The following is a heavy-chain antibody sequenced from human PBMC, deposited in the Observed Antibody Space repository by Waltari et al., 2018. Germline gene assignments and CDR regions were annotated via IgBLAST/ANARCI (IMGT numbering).Heavy chain of an antibody. V-gene: IGHV3-23*01. Sequence: EVQLLESGGGLVQPGGSLRPPCEAPESTFSTYPLTWVRQAPGKGLEWVSAISGSGGSTYYADSVKGRFTISRDNSKNTLYLQMNSLRAEDTAVYYCAKDGSKVVTYWYFDLWGRGTLVTVSS. CDR3: AKDGSKVVTYWYFDL. CDR2: ISGSGGST. D-gene: IGHD2-21*02. J-gene: IGHJ2*01. CDR1: ESTFSTYP.